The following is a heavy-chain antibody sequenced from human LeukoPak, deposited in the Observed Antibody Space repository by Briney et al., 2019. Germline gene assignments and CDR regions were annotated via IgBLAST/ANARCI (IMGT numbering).Heavy chain of an antibody. CDR3: ARGQTMTSVTIYYYHGMDV. V-gene: IGHV3-30*19. D-gene: IGHD4-17*01. CDR2: ISYDGSNK. J-gene: IGHJ6*02. CDR1: GFTFSSYG. Sequence: GGSLRLSCAASGFTFSSYGMHWVRQAPGKGLKWVAVISYDGSNKYYADSVKGRFTISRDNSKNTLYLQMNSLRAEDTAVYYCARGQTMTSVTIYYYHGMDVWGQGTTVTVSS.